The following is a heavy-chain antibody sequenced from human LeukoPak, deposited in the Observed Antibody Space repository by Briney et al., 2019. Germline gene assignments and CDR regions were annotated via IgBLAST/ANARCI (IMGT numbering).Heavy chain of an antibody. D-gene: IGHD5-12*01. CDR2: IYYSGST. V-gene: IGHV4-59*01. CDR1: GGSISSYY. CDR3: ARERSGYDGVYYFDY. Sequence: PSETLSLTCTVSGGSISSYYWSWIRQPPGKGLEWIGYIYYSGSTNYNPSLKSRVTISVDTSKNQFSLKLSSVTAADTAVYYCARERSGYDGVYYFDYWDQGTLVTVSS. J-gene: IGHJ4*02.